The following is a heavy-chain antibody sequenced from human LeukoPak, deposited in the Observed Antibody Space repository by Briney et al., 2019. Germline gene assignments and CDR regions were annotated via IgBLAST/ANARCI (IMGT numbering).Heavy chain of an antibody. CDR1: GFIFSTYA. V-gene: IGHV3-23*01. CDR2: ISGSGGGT. D-gene: IGHD5-24*01. J-gene: IGHJ4*02. Sequence: GSLRLSCAASGFIFSTYAMSWVRQAPGKGLEWVSAISGSGGGTHYADSVKGRFTISRDNSKNTLYLQMNSLRAEDTAVYYCAKDSKSRWLKPDDWGQGTLVTVSS. CDR3: AKDSKSRWLKPDD.